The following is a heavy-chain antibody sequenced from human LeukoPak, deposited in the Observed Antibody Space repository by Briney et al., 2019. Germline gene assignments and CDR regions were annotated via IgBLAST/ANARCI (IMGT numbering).Heavy chain of an antibody. CDR2: ISGGDGST. D-gene: IGHD6-19*01. Sequence: GGSLRLSCAAPGFTFSSYAMSWVRQAPGKGLEWVSAISGGDGSTYFADSVKGRFTISRDNSKNTLYLQMNSLRAEDTAIYYCAKSSYISGWSYFDYWGQGTLVTVSS. J-gene: IGHJ4*02. CDR1: GFTFSSYA. CDR3: AKSSYISGWSYFDY. V-gene: IGHV3-23*01.